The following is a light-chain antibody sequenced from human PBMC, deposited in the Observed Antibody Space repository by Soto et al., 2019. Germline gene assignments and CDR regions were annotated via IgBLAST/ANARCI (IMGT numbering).Light chain of an antibody. J-gene: IGLJ1*01. CDR3: CSYTRGGTLI. Sequence: QSALTQPASVSGSPGQSITISCVGTSSEIGDYNYVCWYQQHPGKVPKVIIYDVSNRHSGVSYRFYGSKSGNTASLTVSGLQAEDEADYYCCSYTRGGTLIFGTGTKLTVL. CDR1: SSEIGDYNY. V-gene: IGLV2-14*01. CDR2: DVS.